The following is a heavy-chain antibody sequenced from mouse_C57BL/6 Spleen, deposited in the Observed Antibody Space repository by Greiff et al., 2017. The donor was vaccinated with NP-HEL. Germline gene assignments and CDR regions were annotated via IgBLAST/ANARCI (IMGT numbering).Heavy chain of an antibody. D-gene: IGHD3-3*01. CDR3: AMGGRGYAMDY. Sequence: QVQLVESGAELVRPGASVTLSCKASGYTFTDYEMHWVKQTPVHGLEWIGAIDPETGGTAYNQKFKGKAILTADKSSSTAYMQLSSLTSEDSAVYYCAMGGRGYAMDYWGQGTSVTVSS. V-gene: IGHV1-15*01. J-gene: IGHJ4*01. CDR1: GYTFTDYE. CDR2: IDPETGGT.